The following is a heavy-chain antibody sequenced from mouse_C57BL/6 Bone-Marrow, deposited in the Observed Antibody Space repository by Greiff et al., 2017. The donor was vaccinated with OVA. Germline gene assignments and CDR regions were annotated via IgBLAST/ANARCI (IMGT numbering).Heavy chain of an antibody. J-gene: IGHJ3*01. CDR3: ARMGDFFSGGFAY. D-gene: IGHD2-13*01. V-gene: IGHV1-64*01. CDR2: IHPTSGRT. Sequence: QVQLQQPGAELVKPGASVTLSCKASGYTFTSYWMHWVKQRPGQGLEWIGMIHPTSGRTNYHEKFKSKATLTVDKSSSTAYLQISSLTSEDSAVYYCARMGDFFSGGFAYWGQGTLVTVSA. CDR1: GYTFTSYW.